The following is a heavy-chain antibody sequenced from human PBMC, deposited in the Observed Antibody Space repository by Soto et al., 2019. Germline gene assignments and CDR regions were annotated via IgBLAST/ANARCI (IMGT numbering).Heavy chain of an antibody. J-gene: IGHJ6*02. Sequence: QVQLVESGGGVVQPGRSLRLSCAASGFTFSSYAMHWVRQAPGKGLEWVAVISYDGSHRYYADSLKGRFTISRDNSKNTLYLQMNSLRAEDTAVYYCAKDRTTLTGCLYYYGMDVWGQGTTVTVSS. CDR2: ISYDGSHR. D-gene: IGHD3-9*01. CDR1: GFTFSSYA. CDR3: AKDRTTLTGCLYYYGMDV. V-gene: IGHV3-30*18.